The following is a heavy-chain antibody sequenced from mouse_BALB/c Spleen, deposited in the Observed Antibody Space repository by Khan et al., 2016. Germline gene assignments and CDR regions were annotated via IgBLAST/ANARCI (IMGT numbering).Heavy chain of an antibody. Sequence: VQLQQSGAELVKPGASVKLSCTASGFNIKDTFMHWVKQRPEQDLEWIGRIDPANGNTRYDPKFQGKATITADTSSNTAYLQLSSLTSEDTAVYYCARRGPIYYDGSTYGYWGQGTTLTVSS. D-gene: IGHD1-1*01. V-gene: IGHV14-3*02. CDR2: IDPANGNT. CDR3: ARRGPIYYDGSTYGY. J-gene: IGHJ2*01. CDR1: GFNIKDTF.